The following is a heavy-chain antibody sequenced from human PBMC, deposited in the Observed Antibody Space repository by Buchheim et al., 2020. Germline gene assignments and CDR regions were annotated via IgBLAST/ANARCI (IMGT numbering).Heavy chain of an antibody. CDR2: IYYSGST. CDR1: RGSISTYY. Sequence: QVQLQESGPGLVKPSETLSLTCSVSRGSISTYYWSWIRQPPGKGLEWIGYIYYSGSTNYNPSLKSRLTMSVDTSKNQFSLRLSSVTAADTAVYYCARTLRHPRGYNSGLYYFDYWGQGTL. J-gene: IGHJ4*02. D-gene: IGHD5-18*01. V-gene: IGHV4-59*08. CDR3: ARTLRHPRGYNSGLYYFDY.